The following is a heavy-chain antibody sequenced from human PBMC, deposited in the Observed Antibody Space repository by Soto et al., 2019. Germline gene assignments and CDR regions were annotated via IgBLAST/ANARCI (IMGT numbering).Heavy chain of an antibody. CDR3: ARVLMVYATGYGMDV. Sequence: VKVSCKASGYTFTSYYMHWVRQAPGQGLEWMGIINPSGGSTSYAQKFQGRVTMTRDTSTSTVYMELSSLRSEDTAVYYCARVLMVYATGYGMDVWGQGTTVTVSS. J-gene: IGHJ6*02. CDR1: GYTFTSYY. D-gene: IGHD2-8*01. V-gene: IGHV1-46*01. CDR2: INPSGGST.